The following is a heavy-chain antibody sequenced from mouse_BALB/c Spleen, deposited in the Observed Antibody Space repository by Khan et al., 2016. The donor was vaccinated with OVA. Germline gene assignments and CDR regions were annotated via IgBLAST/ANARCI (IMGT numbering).Heavy chain of an antibody. CDR3: ARPYYYGSSYDTMDA. D-gene: IGHD1-1*01. Sequence: QVQLKQSGAELVRPGTSVKMSCKAAGYTFTNYWIGWVKQRPGHGLEWIGDIYPGSGNTNYNQKFKGKATLTADTSSSTAYMQLSSLTSEDSAIYYWARPYYYGSSYDTMDAWGQGTSVTVSS. V-gene: IGHV1-63*02. CDR2: IYPGSGNT. J-gene: IGHJ4*01. CDR1: GYTFTNYW.